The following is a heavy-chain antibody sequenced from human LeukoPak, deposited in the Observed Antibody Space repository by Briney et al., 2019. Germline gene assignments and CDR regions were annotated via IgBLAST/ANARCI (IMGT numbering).Heavy chain of an antibody. Sequence: PGGSLRLSCAASGFTFSSYAMSWVRQAPGKGLEWVSAISGSGGSTYYADSVKGRFTISRDNSKNTLYLQMNSLRAEDTAVYYCAKGGYSDWFQYQAAFDYWGQGTLVTVSS. J-gene: IGHJ4*02. CDR1: GFTFSSYA. CDR3: AKGGYSDWFQYQAAFDY. CDR2: ISGSGGST. V-gene: IGHV3-23*01. D-gene: IGHD3-9*01.